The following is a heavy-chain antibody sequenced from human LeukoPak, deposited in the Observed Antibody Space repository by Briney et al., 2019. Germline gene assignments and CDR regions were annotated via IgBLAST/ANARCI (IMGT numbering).Heavy chain of an antibody. CDR3: ATGTSYRDSFDV. CDR1: GGTFNTYP. D-gene: IGHD3/OR15-3a*01. V-gene: IGHV1-69*11. J-gene: IGHJ3*01. Sequence: GASVKVSCKASGGTFNTYPINWVRQAPGHGLEWMGRIIPILSQSNYAQKFQGTVSITADEFTDTVNMELSSLRSEDTAVYYCATGTSYRDSFDVWGQGTKVTVSS. CDR2: IIPILSQS.